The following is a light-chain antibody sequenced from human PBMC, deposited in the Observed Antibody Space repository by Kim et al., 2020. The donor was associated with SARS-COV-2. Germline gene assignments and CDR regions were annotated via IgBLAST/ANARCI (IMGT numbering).Light chain of an antibody. CDR3: QAWDSNTYV. CDR2: QDT. Sequence: SWCPYQTASIPCYGNRLRHKYVAWYQQKPGQSPVLVIYQDTKRPSGIPERFSGSNSGNTATLTISETQPLDEADYYCQAWDSNTYVFGAGTKVTVL. CDR1: RLRHKY. J-gene: IGLJ1*01. V-gene: IGLV3-1*01.